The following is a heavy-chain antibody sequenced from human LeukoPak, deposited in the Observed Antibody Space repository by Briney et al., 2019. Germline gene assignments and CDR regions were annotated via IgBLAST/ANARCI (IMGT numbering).Heavy chain of an antibody. J-gene: IGHJ6*02. CDR1: GESFSGYY. CDR3: ARGPDTAMVNHCYGMDV. Sequence: SDTLSLTCAVYGESFSGYYWSWIRQPPGKGLEWIGEINHSGSTNYNPSLKSRVTISVDTSKNQFSLKLSSVTAADTAVYYCARGPDTAMVNHCYGMDVWGQGTTVTVSS. D-gene: IGHD5-18*01. V-gene: IGHV4-34*01. CDR2: INHSGST.